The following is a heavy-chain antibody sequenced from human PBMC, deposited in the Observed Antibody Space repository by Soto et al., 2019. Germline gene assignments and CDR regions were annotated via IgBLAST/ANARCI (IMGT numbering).Heavy chain of an antibody. V-gene: IGHV1-8*01. J-gene: IGHJ4*02. CDR1: GYVFTRYD. D-gene: IGHD1-7*01. CDR2: MNPDRDKR. CDR3: VRGANFAQ. Sequence: QVQLVQSGAEVKKPGASVRVSCQGSGYVFTRYDVHWVRQATGQGLEWMGWMNPDRDKRGYAQKFQGRITMSVDTSTRTVYMALSSLGSEDTAIYYCVRGANFAQRGQGTLVTVAS.